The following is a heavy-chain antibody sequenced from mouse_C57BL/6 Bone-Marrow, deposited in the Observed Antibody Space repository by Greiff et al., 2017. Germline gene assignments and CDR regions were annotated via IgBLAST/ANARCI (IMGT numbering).Heavy chain of an antibody. Sequence: DVQLVESGGGLVKPGGSLKLSCAASGFTFSSYAMSWVRQTPEKRLEWVATISDGGSYTYYPDNVKGRFTISRDNAKNNLYLQMSHLKSEDTAMYYCARGPYGKKGEGWGQGTLVTVSA. CDR1: GFTFSSYA. J-gene: IGHJ3*01. CDR3: ARGPYGKKGEG. V-gene: IGHV5-4*01. D-gene: IGHD2-1*01. CDR2: ISDGGSYT.